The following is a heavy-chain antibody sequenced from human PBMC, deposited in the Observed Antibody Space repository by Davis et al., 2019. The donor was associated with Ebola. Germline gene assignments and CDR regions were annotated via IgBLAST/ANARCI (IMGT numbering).Heavy chain of an antibody. CDR1: GGSFSGNY. J-gene: IGHJ4*02. Sequence: MPSETLSLTCAVYGGSFSGNYWSWLRQPPGKGLEWIGQINHSGSTNYNPSLKSRVTISVDTSKNQFSLKLSSVTAADTAVYYCARGLHGYDRYTALAYWGQGTLVTVSS. D-gene: IGHD5-12*01. CDR2: INHSGST. CDR3: ARGLHGYDRYTALAY. V-gene: IGHV4-34*01.